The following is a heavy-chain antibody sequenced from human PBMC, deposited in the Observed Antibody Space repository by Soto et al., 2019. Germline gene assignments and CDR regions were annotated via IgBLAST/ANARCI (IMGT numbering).Heavy chain of an antibody. Sequence: PSETLSLTCAVSGYSISSGCFWGWIRQPPGKGLEWIANMYHDGNTHYNPSLKSRVTMSVDTSKNQFSLKLNSVTAADTAVYYCAYGDSRGPFDSWGQGTLVTVSS. J-gene: IGHJ4*02. V-gene: IGHV4-38-2*01. CDR2: MYHDGNT. D-gene: IGHD4-17*01. CDR1: GYSISSGCF. CDR3: AYGDSRGPFDS.